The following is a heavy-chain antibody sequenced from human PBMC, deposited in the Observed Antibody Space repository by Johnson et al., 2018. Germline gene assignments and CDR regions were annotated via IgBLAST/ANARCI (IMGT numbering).Heavy chain of an antibody. CDR3: ARDGPRGEVTMVRGGGYFDY. CDR2: ISSSSTYI. V-gene: IGHV3-21*01. CDR1: GLTFSSVS. J-gene: IGHJ4*02. Sequence: VQLVESGGGLVKPGGSLRLSCAASGLTFSSVSMNWVRQAPGKGLEWVSSISSSSTYIYYADSVKGRFTPSRDNAKNSLYLQLNSLRAEDTAVYYCARDGPRGEVTMVRGGGYFDYWGQGTLVTVSS. D-gene: IGHD3-10*01.